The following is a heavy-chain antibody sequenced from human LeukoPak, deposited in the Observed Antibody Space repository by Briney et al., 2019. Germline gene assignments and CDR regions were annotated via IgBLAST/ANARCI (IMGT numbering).Heavy chain of an antibody. Sequence: PSETLSLTCTVSGGSISSSSYYWSWIRQPPGKGLEWIGEINHSGSTNYNPSLKSRVTISVDTSKNQFSLKLSSVTAADTAVYYCARVMARRGMTTVVYYYYYGMDVWGQGTTVTVSS. J-gene: IGHJ6*02. D-gene: IGHD4-17*01. CDR3: ARVMARRGMTTVVYYYYYGMDV. CDR2: INHSGST. V-gene: IGHV4-39*07. CDR1: GGSISSSSYY.